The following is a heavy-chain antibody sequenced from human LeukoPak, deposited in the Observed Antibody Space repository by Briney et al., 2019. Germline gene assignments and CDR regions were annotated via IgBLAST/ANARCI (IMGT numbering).Heavy chain of an antibody. V-gene: IGHV1-69*13. Sequence: GASVKVSCKASGGTFRSYVISWVRQAPGQGLEWMGGIIPIFGTANYAQKFQGRVTITADESTSTAYMELSSLRSEDTAVYYCARVGYSSSWYLYYYYGMDVWGQGTTVTVSS. CDR3: ARVGYSSSWYLYYYYGMDV. CDR1: GGTFRSYV. D-gene: IGHD6-13*01. CDR2: IIPIFGTA. J-gene: IGHJ6*02.